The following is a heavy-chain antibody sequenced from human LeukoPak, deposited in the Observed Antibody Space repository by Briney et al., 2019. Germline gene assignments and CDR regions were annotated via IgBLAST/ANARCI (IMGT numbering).Heavy chain of an antibody. V-gene: IGHV3-11*04. CDR2: ISSSGSTI. D-gene: IGHD6-13*01. CDR1: GFTFSDYY. Sequence: PGGSLRLSXAASGFTFSDYYMSWIRQAPGKGLEWVSYISSSGSTIYYADSVKGRFTISRDNAKNSLYLQMNSLRAEDTAVYYCATPYSSKGYYFDYWGQGTLVTVCS. J-gene: IGHJ4*02. CDR3: ATPYSSKGYYFDY.